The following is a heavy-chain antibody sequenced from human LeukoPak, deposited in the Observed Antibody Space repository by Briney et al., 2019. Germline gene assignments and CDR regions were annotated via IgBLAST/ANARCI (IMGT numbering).Heavy chain of an antibody. Sequence: ASETLSLTCTVSGGSVSSGSYYWSWIRQPPGKGLEWIGYIYYSGSTNYNPSLKSRVTISVDTSKNQFSLKLSSVTAADTAVYYCARDRRGYSYGYSRVWYDGTDVWGQGTTVTVSS. CDR2: IYYSGST. J-gene: IGHJ6*02. CDR3: ARDRRGYSYGYSRVWYDGTDV. V-gene: IGHV4-61*01. D-gene: IGHD5-18*01. CDR1: GGSVSSGSYY.